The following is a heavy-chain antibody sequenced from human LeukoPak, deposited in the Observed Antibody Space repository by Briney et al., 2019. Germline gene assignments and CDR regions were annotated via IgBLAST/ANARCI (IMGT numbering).Heavy chain of an antibody. J-gene: IGHJ4*02. V-gene: IGHV3-23*01. CDR2: IGNNGGYT. CDR3: AKQLGYCSDGSCYFPY. Sequence: PGGSLRLSCAASGFTFSSSAVSWVRQAPGKGLEWVSAIGNNGGYTYYADSVQGRFTISRDNSKSTLCLQMNSLRAEDTAVYYCAKQLGYCSDGSCYFPYWGQGTLVTVSS. CDR1: GFTFSSSA. D-gene: IGHD2-15*01.